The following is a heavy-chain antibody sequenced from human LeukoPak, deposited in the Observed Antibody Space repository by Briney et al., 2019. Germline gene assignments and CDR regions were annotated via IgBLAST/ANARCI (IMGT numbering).Heavy chain of an antibody. Sequence: GGSLRLSCAASGFTFSSNGMSWVRQAPGKGLEWVSTITGSGGNTYYAASVKGRFTISRDNSKNTLYLQMNSLRAEDTAVYYCARAQWLDSFDYWGQGTLVTVSS. CDR2: ITGSGGNT. J-gene: IGHJ4*02. V-gene: IGHV3-23*01. CDR3: ARAQWLDSFDY. CDR1: GFTFSSNG. D-gene: IGHD6-19*01.